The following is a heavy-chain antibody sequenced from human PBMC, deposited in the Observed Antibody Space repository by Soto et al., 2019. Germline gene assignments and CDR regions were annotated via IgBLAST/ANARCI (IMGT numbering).Heavy chain of an antibody. Sequence: SVKGSCKASGVTFSGYTISWVRQAPGQGLQWMGGIIPIFGPANYAQKFQGRVTITADESTSTAYMELSSLRSEDTAVYYCARVDSSGYYYGYWGQATLVTVSS. CDR2: IIPIFGPA. CDR3: ARVDSSGYYYGY. CDR1: GVTFSGYT. D-gene: IGHD3-22*01. J-gene: IGHJ4*02. V-gene: IGHV1-69*13.